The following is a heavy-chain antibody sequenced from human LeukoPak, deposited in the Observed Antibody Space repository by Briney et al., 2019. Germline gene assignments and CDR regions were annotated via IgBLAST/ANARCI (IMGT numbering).Heavy chain of an antibody. CDR1: GFIFSSYG. V-gene: IGHV3-33*01. CDR3: ARDRIGWGYSSSWYAYFDY. D-gene: IGHD6-13*01. Sequence: GGSLRLSCAASGFIFSSYGMHWVRQAPGKGLEWVAVIWYDGSNKYYADSVKGRFTISRDNSKNTLYLQMNSLRAEDTAVYYCARDRIGWGYSSSWYAYFDYWGQGTLVTVSS. J-gene: IGHJ4*02. CDR2: IWYDGSNK.